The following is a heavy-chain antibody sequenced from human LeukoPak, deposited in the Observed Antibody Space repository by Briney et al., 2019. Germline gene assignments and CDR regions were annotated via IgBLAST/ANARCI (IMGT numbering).Heavy chain of an antibody. Sequence: GASVKISCQASGYTFTAYPIHWVRQAPGQGLEWMGRINPNSGVTNYAQKFHGRVTMTRDTSISTAYMDLSSLGPDDTAVYYCARDSSNWSSFGSWGQGTLVIVSS. V-gene: IGHV1-2*06. CDR3: ARDSSNWSSFGS. CDR1: GYTFTAYP. J-gene: IGHJ4*02. D-gene: IGHD1-20*01. CDR2: INPNSGVT.